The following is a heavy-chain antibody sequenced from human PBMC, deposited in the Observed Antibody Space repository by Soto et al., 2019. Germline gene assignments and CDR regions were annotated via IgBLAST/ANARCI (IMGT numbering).Heavy chain of an antibody. D-gene: IGHD3-10*01. J-gene: IGHJ4*02. V-gene: IGHV1-46*01. CDR3: ASDPYYYASDY. CDR2: INPSGGST. Sequence: ASVKVSCKASGYTFTSYYMHWVRQAPGQGLEWMGIINPSGGSTSYAQKFQGRVTMTRDNAKNSLYLQMNSLRAEDTAVYYCASDPYYYASDYWGQGILVTVSS. CDR1: GYTFTSYY.